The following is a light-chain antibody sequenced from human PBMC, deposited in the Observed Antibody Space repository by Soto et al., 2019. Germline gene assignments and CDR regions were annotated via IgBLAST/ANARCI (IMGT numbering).Light chain of an antibody. J-gene: IGKJ2*01. CDR3: QQNYITPHT. CDR1: QSISSH. V-gene: IGKV1-39*01. Sequence: DIQMTQSPSSLSASVGDRVTITCRASQSISSHLNWYQQKPGKAPKLLIYTASNLQSGVPSRFSGSGSGTYFTLTIRRLQPEDLATYYCQQNYITPHTFGQGTRLEIK. CDR2: TAS.